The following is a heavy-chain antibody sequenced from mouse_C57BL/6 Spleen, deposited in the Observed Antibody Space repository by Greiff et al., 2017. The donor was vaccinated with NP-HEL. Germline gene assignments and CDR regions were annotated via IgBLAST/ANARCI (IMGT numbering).Heavy chain of an antibody. J-gene: IGHJ4*01. CDR1: GYTFTSYG. Sequence: VQLQQSGAELVRPGASVKLSCKASGYTFTSYGISWVKQRPGQGLEWIGEIYPRSGNTYYNEKFKGKATLTVDKSSSTAYMELRSLTSEDSAVYFCAREELWTVVGRDAMDYWGQGTSGTVSS. CDR3: AREELWTVVGRDAMDY. CDR2: IYPRSGNT. V-gene: IGHV1-81*01. D-gene: IGHD1-1*01.